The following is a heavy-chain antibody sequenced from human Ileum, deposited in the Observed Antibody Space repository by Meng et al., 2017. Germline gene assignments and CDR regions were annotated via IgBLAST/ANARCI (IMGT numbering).Heavy chain of an antibody. J-gene: IGHJ4*02. V-gene: IGHV4-4*02. Sequence: VELQESGPGLVKPSGTRSLTCAVSGDSISSRDWWSWVRQPPGKGLEWIGEISQESGRTNYNPSLKSRVTISLDKSKNQFSLNLNSVTAADTAVYYCVRNEGYSLSDWGQGTLVTVSS. CDR3: VRNEGYSLSD. D-gene: IGHD2-21*01. CDR2: ISQESGRT. CDR1: GDSISSRDW.